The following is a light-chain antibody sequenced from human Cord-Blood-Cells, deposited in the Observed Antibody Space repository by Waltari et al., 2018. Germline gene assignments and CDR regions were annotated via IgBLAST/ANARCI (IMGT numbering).Light chain of an antibody. Sequence: SGRDRLQSVLEFSGVAARITKTGEKLRDKYACWYQQKPGQSPVLVIYQDSKRPSGIPERFSGSNSGNTATLTISGTQAMDEADYYCQAWDSSTYVFGTGTKVTVL. V-gene: IGLV3-1*01. CDR2: QDS. CDR3: QAWDSSTYV. J-gene: IGLJ1*01. CDR1: KLRDKY.